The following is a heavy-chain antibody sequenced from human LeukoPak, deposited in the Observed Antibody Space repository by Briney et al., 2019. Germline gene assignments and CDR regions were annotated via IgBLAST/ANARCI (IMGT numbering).Heavy chain of an antibody. D-gene: IGHD5-18*01. Sequence: GGSLRLSCAVSGFTVSSNYMNWVRQAPGKGLDWVSVIYSGGSTYYADSVKGRFTISRDNSKNTLYLQMNSLRAEDTAVYYCARDDSSYGPFDYWGQGTLVTVSS. CDR3: ARDDSSYGPFDY. V-gene: IGHV3-53*01. CDR1: GFTVSSNY. J-gene: IGHJ4*02. CDR2: IYSGGST.